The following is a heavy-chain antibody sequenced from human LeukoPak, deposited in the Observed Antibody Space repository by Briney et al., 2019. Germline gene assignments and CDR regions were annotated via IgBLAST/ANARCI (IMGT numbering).Heavy chain of an antibody. CDR3: AHYGLYFDY. CDR2: IYHSGST. V-gene: IGHV4-38-2*02. D-gene: IGHD3-16*01. Sequence: SETLSLTCTVSGYSISSGYYWGWIRQPPGKALEWIGSIYHSGSTYYNPSLKSRVTISVDTSKNQFSLKLSSVTAADTAVYYCAHYGLYFDYWGQGTLVTVSS. CDR1: GYSISSGYY. J-gene: IGHJ4*02.